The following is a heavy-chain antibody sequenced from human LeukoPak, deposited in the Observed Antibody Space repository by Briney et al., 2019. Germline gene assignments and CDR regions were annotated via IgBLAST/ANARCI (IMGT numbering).Heavy chain of an antibody. CDR2: ISGRSTYI. D-gene: IGHD6-13*01. Sequence: GGSLRLSCAASGFTFSSYSMNWVRQAPGKGLEWVSSISGRSTYIYYADSVKGRFTISRDSAKNSLYLQMNSLRAEDTAVYYCARVAFGSSWYLSDYWGQGTLVTVSS. CDR3: ARVAFGSSWYLSDY. V-gene: IGHV3-21*01. J-gene: IGHJ4*02. CDR1: GFTFSSYS.